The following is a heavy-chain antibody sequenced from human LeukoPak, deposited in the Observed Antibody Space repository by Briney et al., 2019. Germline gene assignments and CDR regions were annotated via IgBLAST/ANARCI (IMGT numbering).Heavy chain of an antibody. CDR1: GFTFSSYG. CDR2: ISYDGSNK. D-gene: IGHD3-9*01. CDR3: AKDLDILTGYLVDY. J-gene: IGHJ4*02. V-gene: IGHV3-30*18. Sequence: GRPLRLSCAASGFTFSSYGMHWVRQAPGKGLEWVAVISYDGSNKYYADSVKGRFTISRDNSKNTLYLQMNSLRAEDTAVYYCAKDLDILTGYLVDYWGQGTLVTVSS.